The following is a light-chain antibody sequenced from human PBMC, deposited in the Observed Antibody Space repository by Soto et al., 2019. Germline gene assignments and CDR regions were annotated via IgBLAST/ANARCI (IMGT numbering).Light chain of an antibody. CDR2: DTS. J-gene: IGLJ2*01. CDR3: LLSYDGARV. Sequence: QAVVTQEPSLTVSPGGTVTLTCGSSTGPVISSHYPYWFQQKPGQAPKTLIYDTSNKHSWTPARFSGSLLGGKAALTLSGAQPEDEAEYYCLLSYDGARVFGGGTQLT. V-gene: IGLV7-46*01. CDR1: TGPVISSHY.